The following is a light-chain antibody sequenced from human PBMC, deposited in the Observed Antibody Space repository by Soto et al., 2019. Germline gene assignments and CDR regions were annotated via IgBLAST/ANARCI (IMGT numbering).Light chain of an antibody. Sequence: IVLTQSSGTPSLSPGEKATLSCRASQSVSSSYLAWYQQKPGQAPRLLIYGASSRATGIPDRFSGSGSGTDFTLTISRLEPEDFAVYYCQQYGNSLSWTFGQGTKVDIK. J-gene: IGKJ1*01. CDR3: QQYGNSLSWT. CDR2: GAS. CDR1: QSVSSSY. V-gene: IGKV3-20*01.